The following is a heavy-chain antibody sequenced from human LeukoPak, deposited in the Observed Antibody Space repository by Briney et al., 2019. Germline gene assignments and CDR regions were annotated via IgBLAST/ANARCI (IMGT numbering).Heavy chain of an antibody. V-gene: IGHV1-46*01. Sequence: GASVKVSCKASGYTFTSYYMHWVRQAPGQGLEWMGIINPSGGSTSYAQKSQGRVTMTRDMSTSTAYMELSSLRSEDTAVYYCARDAAVITHYFDYWGQGTLVTVSS. J-gene: IGHJ4*02. CDR3: ARDAAVITHYFDY. D-gene: IGHD3-22*01. CDR2: INPSGGST. CDR1: GYTFTSYY.